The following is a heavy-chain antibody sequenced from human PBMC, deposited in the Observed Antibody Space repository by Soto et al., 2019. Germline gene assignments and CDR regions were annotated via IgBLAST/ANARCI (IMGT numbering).Heavy chain of an antibody. CDR2: IIPIFGTA. J-gene: IGHJ4*02. Sequence: SVKVSCKASGGTFSSYAISWVRQAPGQGLEWMGGIIPIFGTANYAQKFQGRVTITADESTSTAYMELSSLRSEDTAVYYCARGSDYGDYSGSFDYWGQGTLVTAPQ. CDR1: GGTFSSYA. D-gene: IGHD4-17*01. CDR3: ARGSDYGDYSGSFDY. V-gene: IGHV1-69*13.